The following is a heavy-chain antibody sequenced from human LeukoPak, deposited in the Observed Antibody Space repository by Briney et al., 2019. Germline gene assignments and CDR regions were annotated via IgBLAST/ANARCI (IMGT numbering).Heavy chain of an antibody. Sequence: GDSPKISCQGFGYSFATYWIGWVRQVPGKGLEWMGNIYPRDSDTRYSPAFRGQVSISVDKSISTASLQWSSLTASDSATYYCVRRNYYGSGSHYSHFDYWGQGTLVTVSS. D-gene: IGHD3-10*01. CDR3: VRRNYYGSGSHYSHFDY. CDR1: GYSFATYW. CDR2: IYPRDSDT. J-gene: IGHJ4*02. V-gene: IGHV5-51*01.